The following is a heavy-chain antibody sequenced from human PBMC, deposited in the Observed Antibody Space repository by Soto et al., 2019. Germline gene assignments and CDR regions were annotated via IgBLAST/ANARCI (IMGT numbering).Heavy chain of an antibody. J-gene: IGHJ4*02. CDR2: ISGSGGST. D-gene: IGHD3-9*01. CDR1: GFTFSSYA. CDR3: AKRQEAHFDWLLYDY. Sequence: GGSLRLSCAASGFTFSSYAMSWVRQAPGKGLEWVSAISGSGGSTYYADSVKGRFTISRDNSKNTLYLQMNSLRAEDTAVYYCAKRQEAHFDWLLYDYWGQGTLVTVSS. V-gene: IGHV3-23*01.